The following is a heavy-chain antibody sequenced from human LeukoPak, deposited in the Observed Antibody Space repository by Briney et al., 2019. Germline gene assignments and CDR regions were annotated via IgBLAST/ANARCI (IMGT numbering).Heavy chain of an antibody. Sequence: SETLSLTCTVSGGSISSSSYYWGWIRQPPGKGLEWIGSIYYSGSTYYNPSLKSRVTISVDTSKNQFSLKLSSVTAADTAVYYCARLVSLDPFDYWGQGTLVTVSS. CDR3: ARLVSLDPFDY. CDR1: GGSISSSSYY. D-gene: IGHD1-1*01. J-gene: IGHJ4*02. CDR2: IYYSGST. V-gene: IGHV4-39*01.